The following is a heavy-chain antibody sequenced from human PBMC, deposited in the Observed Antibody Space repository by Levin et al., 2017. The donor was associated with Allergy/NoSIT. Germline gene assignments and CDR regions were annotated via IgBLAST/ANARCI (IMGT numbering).Heavy chain of an antibody. CDR3: ARAKYFDWLLSFDY. Sequence: SQTLSLTCTVSGGSISSYYWSWIRQPPGKGLEWIGYIYYSGSTNYNPSLKSRVTISVDTSKNQFSLKLSSVTAADTAVYYCARAKYFDWLLSFDYWGQGTLVTVSS. J-gene: IGHJ4*02. CDR1: GGSISSYY. D-gene: IGHD3-9*01. V-gene: IGHV4-59*01. CDR2: IYYSGST.